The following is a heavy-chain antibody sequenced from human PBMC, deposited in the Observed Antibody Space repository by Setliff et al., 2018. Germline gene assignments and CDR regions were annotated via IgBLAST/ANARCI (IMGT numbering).Heavy chain of an antibody. Sequence: SETLSLTCTVSGGSISSGGYYWSWIRQHPGKGLEWIGYIYYSGSTYYNPSLKSRVTISVDTSKNHFSLKLSSVTAADTAVYYCARDEGSSYFYGMDVWGQGTTVTVSS. CDR2: IYYSGST. CDR3: ARDEGSSYFYGMDV. V-gene: IGHV4-31*03. D-gene: IGHD6-13*01. CDR1: GGSISSGGYY. J-gene: IGHJ6*02.